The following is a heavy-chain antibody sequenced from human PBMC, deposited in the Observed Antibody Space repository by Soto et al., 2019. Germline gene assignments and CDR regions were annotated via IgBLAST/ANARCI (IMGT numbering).Heavy chain of an antibody. Sequence: QVQLVESGGGVVQPGGSLRLSCAASGFSFSTYGRHWVRQAPGKGLEWVAVIWYDGKNKYYADSVKGRFTISRDNSKNTLYLQMNSLRAEDTALYYCASRSPALDYWGQGTLVTVSS. V-gene: IGHV3-33*01. CDR2: IWYDGKNK. CDR3: ASRSPALDY. D-gene: IGHD2-2*01. CDR1: GFSFSTYG. J-gene: IGHJ4*02.